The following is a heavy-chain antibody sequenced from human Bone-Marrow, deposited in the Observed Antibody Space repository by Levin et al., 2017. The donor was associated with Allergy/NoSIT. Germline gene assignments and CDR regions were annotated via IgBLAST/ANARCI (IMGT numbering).Heavy chain of an antibody. CDR2: IAYDGTNE. V-gene: IGHV3-30*18. CDR3: AKDGLIYDEGSGYHSGTLYFDS. J-gene: IGHJ4*02. D-gene: IGHD3-22*01. Sequence: GESLKISCAASGFNFGTYGMNWVRQAPGKGLQWVAVIAYDGTNEYYADSVKGRFTISRDNSKNTLYLQMNSLRAEDTAVYYCAKDGLIYDEGSGYHSGTLYFDSWGLGTLVTVSS. CDR1: GFNFGTYG.